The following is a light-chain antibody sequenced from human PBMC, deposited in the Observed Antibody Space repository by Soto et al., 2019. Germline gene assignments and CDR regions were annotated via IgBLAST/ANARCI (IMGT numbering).Light chain of an antibody. CDR3: TSDATGDTFP. J-gene: IGLJ2*01. CDR2: EVD. Sequence: QSALTQPPSAAGSPGQSVTISCTGTSRDVGGYNWVSWYQHHPGKVPKLLIYEVDKRPSGVPDRFACSKSGNTASLTVSGLHAEDEADYYCTSDATGDTFPFGGGTKLTVL. V-gene: IGLV2-8*01. CDR1: SRDVGGYNW.